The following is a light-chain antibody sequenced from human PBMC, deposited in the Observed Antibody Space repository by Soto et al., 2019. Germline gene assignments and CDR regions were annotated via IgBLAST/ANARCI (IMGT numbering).Light chain of an antibody. CDR2: GAS. CDR3: QQDGSSRT. Sequence: EIVLTQSPGTLSLSPGERATLSCRASQSVSSSYLAWYQQKPGQAPRLLIYGASSRATGIPDRFSGSGSGTDFTLTISRLEPEDFEVYYCQQDGSSRTFGQGTKVESK. V-gene: IGKV3-20*01. CDR1: QSVSSSY. J-gene: IGKJ1*01.